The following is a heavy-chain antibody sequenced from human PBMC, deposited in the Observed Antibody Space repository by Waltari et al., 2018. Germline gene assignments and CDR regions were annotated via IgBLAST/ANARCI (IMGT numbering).Heavy chain of an antibody. Sequence: QVQLQESGPGLVKPSETLSLTCAVSGYSISSGYYWGWIRQPPGKGLEWIGSIYHSGSTSYNPSLKSRVTISVDTSKNQFSLKLSSVTAADTAVYYCASLWGVDWGQGTLVTVSS. CDR3: ASLWGVD. D-gene: IGHD3-16*01. CDR2: IYHSGST. CDR1: GYSISSGYY. V-gene: IGHV4-38-2*01. J-gene: IGHJ4*02.